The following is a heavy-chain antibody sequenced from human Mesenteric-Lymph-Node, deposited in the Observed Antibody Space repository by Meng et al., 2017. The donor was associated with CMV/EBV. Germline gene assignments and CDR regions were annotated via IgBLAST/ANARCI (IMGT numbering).Heavy chain of an antibody. J-gene: IGHJ5*02. Sequence: SLKISCAASGFTFDDYAMHWVRQAPGKGLEWVSGISWNSGSIGYADSAKGRFTISRDNAKNSLYLQMNSLRAEDTALYYCAKDIVVAAAGTGFDPWGQGTLVTVSS. CDR2: ISWNSGSI. CDR1: GFTFDDYA. D-gene: IGHD6-13*01. CDR3: AKDIVVAAAGTGFDP. V-gene: IGHV3-9*01.